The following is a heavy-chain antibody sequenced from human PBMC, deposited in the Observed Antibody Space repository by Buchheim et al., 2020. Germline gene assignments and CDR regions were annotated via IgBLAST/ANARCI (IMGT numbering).Heavy chain of an antibody. J-gene: IGHJ4*02. CDR1: GFSFSSFA. D-gene: IGHD3-10*01. Sequence: EVQLLESGGDLVQPGGSLRLSCAGSGFSFSSFAMTWVRQAPGKGLEWISWISGTTGDTYYAASVKGRFTVFTDTSKNTVYLQMNSLRVEDTAIYYCGKSGPGHYYGDNKYWPWVQFDYWGQG. CDR3: GKSGPGHYYGDNKYWPWVQFDY. V-gene: IGHV3-23*01. CDR2: ISGTTGDT.